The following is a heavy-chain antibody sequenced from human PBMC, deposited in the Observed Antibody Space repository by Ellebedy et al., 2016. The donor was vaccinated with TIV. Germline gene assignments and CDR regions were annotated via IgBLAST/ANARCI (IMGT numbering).Heavy chain of an antibody. Sequence: PGGSLRLSCAASGFTSSSYDMPWVPQATGKGLEWVSAIGTAGDTYYPGSVKGRFTISRENAKKSLYLQMNSLRAEDTAVYYCARATAGFDYWGQGTLVTVSS. CDR2: IGTAGDT. D-gene: IGHD1-1*01. CDR3: ARATAGFDY. J-gene: IGHJ4*02. V-gene: IGHV3-13*01. CDR1: GFTSSSYD.